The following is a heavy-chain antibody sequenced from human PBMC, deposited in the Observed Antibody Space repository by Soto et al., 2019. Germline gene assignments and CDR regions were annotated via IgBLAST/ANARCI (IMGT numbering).Heavy chain of an antibody. CDR1: GFTFSSYG. CDR2: ISYDATNK. CDR3: ARVHYRRQWEAVDI. V-gene: IGHV3-30*03. J-gene: IGHJ3*02. Sequence: QVQLVESGGGVVQPGKSLRLSCAASGFTFSSYGMHWVRQAPGKGLEWVALISYDATNKHYVDSVKGRFTISRDNSKNTLYLQVNSLRAEDTAVYFCARVHYRRQWEAVDIWGQGTMVTVSS. D-gene: IGHD1-26*01.